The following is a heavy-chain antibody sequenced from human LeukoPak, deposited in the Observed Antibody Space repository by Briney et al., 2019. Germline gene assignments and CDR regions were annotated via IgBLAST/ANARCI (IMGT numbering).Heavy chain of an antibody. J-gene: IGHJ5*02. V-gene: IGHV4-61*02. CDR3: ARVPRWDNWFDP. CDR2: SYTSGST. Sequence: SETLSLTCTASGGSISSGSYYWSWIRQPAGKGLEWIGRSYTSGSTNYNPSLNSRVTISVDTSKNQFSLKLSSVTAADTAVYYCARVPRWDNWFDPWGQGTLVTVSS. CDR1: GGSISSGSYY. D-gene: IGHD1-26*01.